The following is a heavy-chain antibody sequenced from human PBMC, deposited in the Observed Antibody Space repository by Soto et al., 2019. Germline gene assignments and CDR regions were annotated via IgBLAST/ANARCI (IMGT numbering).Heavy chain of an antibody. Sequence: GGSLRLSCAGSEVSFSQYWMSWVRQAPGKGLEWVASIRPDGSESYYVGSVKGRFTASRDNAQKSLYLQMNGLRDDDTAVYYCAREAWWGQGTLVTVSS. V-gene: IGHV3-7*01. CDR2: IRPDGSES. J-gene: IGHJ4*02. CDR3: AREAW. CDR1: EVSFSQYW.